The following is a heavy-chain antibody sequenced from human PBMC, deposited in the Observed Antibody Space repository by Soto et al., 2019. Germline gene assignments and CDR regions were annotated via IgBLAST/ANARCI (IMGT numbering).Heavy chain of an antibody. V-gene: IGHV4-30-4*01. D-gene: IGHD4-17*01. J-gene: IGHJ4*02. CDR1: GGSISSGDYY. CDR3: ARSYGDYCWVDY. Sequence: ASETLSLTCTVSGGSISSGDYYWSWIRQPPGKGLEWIGYIYYSGSTYYNPSLKSRVTISVDTSKNQFSLKLSSVTAADTAVYYCARSYGDYCWVDYWGQGTLVTVSS. CDR2: IYYSGST.